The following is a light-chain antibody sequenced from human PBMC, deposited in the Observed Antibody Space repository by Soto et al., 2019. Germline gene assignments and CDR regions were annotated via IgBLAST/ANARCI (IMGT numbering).Light chain of an antibody. CDR2: DNK. CDR3: QSYDSSLSGPYV. CDR1: SSNIAAGHD. Sequence: QSVLTQPSSLSGAPGQRVTISYTGNSSNIAAGHDVHWYQLLPGTAPKLLIYDNKNRPSGTSGRFSGSQSGSSASLAITELQAEDEGDYYCQSYDSSLSGPYVFGTGTKVTVL. J-gene: IGLJ1*01. V-gene: IGLV1-40*01.